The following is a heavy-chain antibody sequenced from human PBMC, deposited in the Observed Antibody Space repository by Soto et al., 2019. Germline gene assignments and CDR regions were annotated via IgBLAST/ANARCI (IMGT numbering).Heavy chain of an antibody. D-gene: IGHD1-1*01. Sequence: QVHLVQSGAEVKKPGASVKVSCKGSGYAFTTYGITWVRQAPGQGLEWMGWISAHNGNTNYAQKRQGRVSVTRYTSRSTAYMELRSLRSEDTAVYYCARGRYGDYWGQGDLVTVSS. J-gene: IGHJ4*02. V-gene: IGHV1-18*01. CDR3: ARGRYGDY. CDR1: GYAFTTYG. CDR2: ISAHNGNT.